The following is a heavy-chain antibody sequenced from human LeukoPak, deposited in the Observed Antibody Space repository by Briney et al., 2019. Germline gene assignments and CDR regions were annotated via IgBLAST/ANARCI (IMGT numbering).Heavy chain of an antibody. CDR1: GVTFSSYW. D-gene: IGHD3-16*01. CDR2: IKQDGSEK. CDR3: ARAGGGVHDY. V-gene: IGHV3-7*04. J-gene: IGHJ4*02. Sequence: QTGGSLRLSCAASGVTFSSYWMSWVRQAPGKGLEWVANIKQDGSEKHYVDSVKGRFTISRDNAKSSLYLQMNSLRVEDTAVYYCARAGGGVHDYWGQGTLVTVSS.